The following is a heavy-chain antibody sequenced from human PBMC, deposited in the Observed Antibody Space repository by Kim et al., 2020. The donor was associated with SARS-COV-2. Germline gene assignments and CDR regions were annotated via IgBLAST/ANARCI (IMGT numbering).Heavy chain of an antibody. Sequence: GGSLRLSCAASGFTFSDYYMSWIRQAPGKGLEWVSYISSSSSYTNYADSVKGRFTISRDNAKNSLYLQMNSLRAEDTAVYYCARRDPWQPLREDYWGQGTLVTVSS. V-gene: IGHV3-11*06. J-gene: IGHJ4*02. CDR3: ARRDPWQPLREDY. CDR2: ISSSSSYT. D-gene: IGHD6-13*01. CDR1: GFTFSDYY.